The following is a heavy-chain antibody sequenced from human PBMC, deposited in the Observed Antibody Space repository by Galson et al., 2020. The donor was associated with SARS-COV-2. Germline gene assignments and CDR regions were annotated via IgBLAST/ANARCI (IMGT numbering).Heavy chain of an antibody. V-gene: IGHV1-2*02. D-gene: IGHD2-2*01. CDR3: ARDRSSTRRGYFYYYGMDV. CDR2: INPNSGGT. Sequence: ASVKVSCKASGYTFTGYYMHWVRQAPGQGLEWMGWINPNSGGTNYAQKFQGRVTMTRDTSISTAYMELSRLRSDDTAVYYCARDRSSTRRGYFYYYGMDVWGQGTTVTVSS. CDR1: GYTFTGYY. J-gene: IGHJ6*02.